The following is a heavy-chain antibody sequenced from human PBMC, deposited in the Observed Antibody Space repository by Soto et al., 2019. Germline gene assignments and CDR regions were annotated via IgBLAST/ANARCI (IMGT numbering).Heavy chain of an antibody. J-gene: IGHJ4*02. CDR2: IYYSGIT. CDR3: ARHGSN. V-gene: IGHV4-39*01. Sequence: PSENLSLTCTVSGVSISNSSYYWGWIRRPPGKGLEWIGTIYYSGITYYNPSLKSRVTISVDTSKNQFSLKLTSVTAADTAVYYCARHGSNWGQGTLVTASS. CDR1: GVSISNSSYY.